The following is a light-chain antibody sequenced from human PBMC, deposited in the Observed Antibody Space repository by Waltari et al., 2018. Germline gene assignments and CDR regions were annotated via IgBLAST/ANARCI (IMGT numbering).Light chain of an antibody. CDR2: GAS. CDR1: QNIRTY. V-gene: IGKV1-39*01. CDR3: QQSFSSPWT. Sequence: DIQMTQSPSSLSASVGDTVPGTCRARQNIRTYLNWYQQKTAKAPKLLIYGASTLQRGVPSRFRGSASGTEFTLTVTNLQPDDFATYFCQQSFSSPWTFGQGTTVNI. J-gene: IGKJ1*01.